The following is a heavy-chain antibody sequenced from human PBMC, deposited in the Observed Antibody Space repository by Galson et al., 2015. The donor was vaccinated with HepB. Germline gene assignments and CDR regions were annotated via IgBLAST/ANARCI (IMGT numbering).Heavy chain of an antibody. D-gene: IGHD2-2*01. CDR3: AMNIVVVPAATDC. J-gene: IGHJ4*02. CDR2: FYRSGST. CDR1: GFTVSSKY. V-gene: IGHV3-66*01. Sequence: SLRLSCAASGFTVSSKYMSWVRQAPGKGLEWVSLFYRSGSTYYADSVKGRSTISRDNSKNTLYLQMNSLRAEDTAVYYCAMNIVVVPAATDCWGQGTLVTVSS.